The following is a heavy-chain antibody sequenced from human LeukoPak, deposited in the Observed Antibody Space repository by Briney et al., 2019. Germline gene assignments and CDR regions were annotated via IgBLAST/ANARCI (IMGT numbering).Heavy chain of an antibody. CDR2: INHSGST. D-gene: IGHD6-19*01. V-gene: IGHV4-34*01. Sequence: SETLSLTCAVYGGSFSGYYWSWLRQPPGKGLEWIGEINHSGSTNYNPSLKSRVTISVDTSENQFSLKLSSVTAADTAVYYCARGMYSSGLGPGWFDPWGQGTLVTVSS. CDR3: ARGMYSSGLGPGWFDP. CDR1: GGSFSGYY. J-gene: IGHJ5*02.